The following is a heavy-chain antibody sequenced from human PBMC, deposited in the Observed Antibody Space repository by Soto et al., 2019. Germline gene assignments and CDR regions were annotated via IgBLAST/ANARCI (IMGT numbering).Heavy chain of an antibody. CDR2: IYSGGST. D-gene: IGHD2-15*01. V-gene: IGHV3-53*01. Sequence: LRLSCAASGFTVSSNYMSWVRQAPGKGLEWVSVIYSGGSTYYADSVKGRFTISRDNSKNTLYLQMNSLRAEDTAVYYCAREADYSSGYYYGMDVWGQGTTVTVSS. CDR3: AREADYSSGYYYGMDV. CDR1: GFTVSSNY. J-gene: IGHJ6*02.